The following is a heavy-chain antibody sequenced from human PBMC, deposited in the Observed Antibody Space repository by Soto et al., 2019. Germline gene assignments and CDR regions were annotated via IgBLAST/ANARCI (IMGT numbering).Heavy chain of an antibody. J-gene: IGHJ4*02. V-gene: IGHV3-9*01. Sequence: PGGSLRLSCAASGFTFDDYAMHWVRQAPGKGPEWVSGISWNSGSIGYADSVKGRFTISRDNAKNSLYLQMNSLRAEDTALYYCAKDSSSWPLDYWGQGTLVTVSS. CDR3: AKDSSSWPLDY. D-gene: IGHD6-13*01. CDR1: GFTFDDYA. CDR2: ISWNSGSI.